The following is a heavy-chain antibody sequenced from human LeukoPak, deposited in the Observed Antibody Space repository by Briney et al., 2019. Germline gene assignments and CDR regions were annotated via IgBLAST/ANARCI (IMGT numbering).Heavy chain of an antibody. CDR2: INTNTGNP. J-gene: IGHJ4*02. Sequence: ASVKVSCKASGYTFTSYAMNWVRQAPGQGLEWMGWINTNTGNPTYAQGFTGRFVFSLDTSVSTAYLQISSPKAEDTAVYYCARTSGRSPEYYFDYWGQGTLVTVSS. V-gene: IGHV7-4-1*02. CDR3: ARTSGRSPEYYFDY. CDR1: GYTFTSYA. D-gene: IGHD3-10*01.